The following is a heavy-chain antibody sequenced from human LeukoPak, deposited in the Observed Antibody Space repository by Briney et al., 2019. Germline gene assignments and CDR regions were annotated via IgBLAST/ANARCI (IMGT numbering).Heavy chain of an antibody. CDR2: IGADGSDK. CDR1: GFTFRNLA. D-gene: IGHD2-2*01. J-gene: IGHJ4*02. CDR3: DCSSATCYAAGDY. Sequence: PGGSLRLSCAVSGFTFRNLAMHWVRQAPGKGLEWVAFIGADGSDKYYADSVKGRFTISRDNSKNTLYLQMNSLRAEDTAIYYCDCSSATCYAAGDYWGQGTLVNVSS. V-gene: IGHV3-30*02.